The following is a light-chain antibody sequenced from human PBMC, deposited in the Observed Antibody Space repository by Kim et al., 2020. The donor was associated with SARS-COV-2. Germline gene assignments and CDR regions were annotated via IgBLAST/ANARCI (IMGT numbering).Light chain of an antibody. V-gene: IGLV1-40*01. Sequence: QSVLTQPPSVSGAPGQRVTISCTGSTSNIGANYGVHWYQQFPETATKLLIYENDNRPSGVPDRFSASESGTSASLAITGLQAEDEADYHCQSYDRSLCAGVFGGGTQLTVL. J-gene: IGLJ3*02. CDR3: QSYDRSLCAGV. CDR2: END. CDR1: TSNIGANYG.